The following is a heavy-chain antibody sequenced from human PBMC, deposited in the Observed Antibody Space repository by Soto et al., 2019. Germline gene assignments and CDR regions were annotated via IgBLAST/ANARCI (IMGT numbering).Heavy chain of an antibody. CDR2: ISSSSSYI. J-gene: IGHJ4*02. Sequence: GGSLRLSCAASGFTFSSYIMNWVRQAPGKRLEWVSSISSSSSYIYYADSVKGRFTISRDNAKNSLYLQMNSLRAEDTAVYYCARASGDYVAGDYWGQGTLVAASS. CDR1: GFTFSSYI. D-gene: IGHD4-17*01. V-gene: IGHV3-21*01. CDR3: ARASGDYVAGDY.